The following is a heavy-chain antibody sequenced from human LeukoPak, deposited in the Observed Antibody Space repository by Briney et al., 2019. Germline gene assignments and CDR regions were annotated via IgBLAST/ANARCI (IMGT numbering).Heavy chain of an antibody. CDR1: GFTFSSYG. CDR2: ISYDGSNK. J-gene: IGHJ4*02. CDR3: AKDSLWFGELSPSQFDY. Sequence: GGSLRLSCAASGFTFSSYGMHWVRQAPGKGLEWVAVISYDGSNKYYADSVKGRFTISRDNSKNTLYLQMNSLRAEDTAVYYCAKDSLWFGELSPSQFDYWGQGTLVTVSS. D-gene: IGHD3-10*01. V-gene: IGHV3-30*18.